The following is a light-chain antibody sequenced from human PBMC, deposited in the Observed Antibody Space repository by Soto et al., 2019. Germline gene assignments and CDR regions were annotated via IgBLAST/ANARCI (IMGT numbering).Light chain of an antibody. CDR2: DVT. CDR1: SSDVGGYNY. Sequence: QSALTQPASVSGSPGQSITISCTGKSSDVGGYNYVCWYQQYPGKAPKVMIYDVTNRPSGVSNRFSGSRSGNTASLTISGLQAEDEADYYCCSFTTSSTYVFGTGTKVTVL. CDR3: CSFTTSSTYV. J-gene: IGLJ1*01. V-gene: IGLV2-14*01.